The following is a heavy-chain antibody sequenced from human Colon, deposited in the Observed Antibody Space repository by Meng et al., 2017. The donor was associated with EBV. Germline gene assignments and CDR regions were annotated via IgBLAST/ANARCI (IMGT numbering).Heavy chain of an antibody. CDR1: GGSFSGYY. V-gene: IGHV4-34*02. D-gene: IGHD3-10*01. Sequence: QAQLPQCGAGLLKPSENLSLTCAVYGGSFSGYYWTWIRQPPGKGLEWIGEINHSGSTNYNPSLKSRVTISVDTSKNQFSLKLSSVTAADTAVYYCARGLAWFRELLSINWFDPWGQGTLVTVSS. J-gene: IGHJ5*02. CDR2: INHSGST. CDR3: ARGLAWFRELLSINWFDP.